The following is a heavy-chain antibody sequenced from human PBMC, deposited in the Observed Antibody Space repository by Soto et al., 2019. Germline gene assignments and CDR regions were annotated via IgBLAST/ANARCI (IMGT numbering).Heavy chain of an antibody. CDR1: GFTFSSYS. CDR2: ISSSSTI. D-gene: IGHD1-26*01. J-gene: IGHJ4*02. V-gene: IGHV3-48*02. CDR3: ARDPKSIVGATARYFDY. Sequence: GGSLRLSCAASGFTFSSYSMNWVRQAPGKGLEWVSYISSSSTIYYADSVKGRFTISRDNAKNSLYLQMNSLRDEDTAVYYCARDPKSIVGATARYFDYWGQGTLVTVSS.